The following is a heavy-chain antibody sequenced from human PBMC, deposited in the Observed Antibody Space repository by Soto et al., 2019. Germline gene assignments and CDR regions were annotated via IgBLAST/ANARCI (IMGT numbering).Heavy chain of an antibody. Sequence: GGSLRLSCAASGFTFTYYIMNWVRQAPGKGLEWVSSISDGSNYIYYADSVKGRFTISRDNAENTLYLQMNSLRVEDTAVYYCASKLEYFYSSGSHFHPFDYWGQGTLVTVPS. D-gene: IGHD3-10*01. CDR3: ASKLEYFYSSGSHFHPFDY. CDR2: ISDGSNYI. J-gene: IGHJ4*02. V-gene: IGHV3-21*01. CDR1: GFTFTYYI.